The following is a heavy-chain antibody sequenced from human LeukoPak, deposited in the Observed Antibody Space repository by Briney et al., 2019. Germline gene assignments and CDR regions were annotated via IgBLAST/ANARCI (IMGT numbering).Heavy chain of an antibody. CDR1: GGSISSGDYY. CDR2: IYYSGGA. Sequence: SETLSLTCTVSGGSISSGDYYWSWIRQPPGKGLEWIGYIYYSGGANHNPSFQGRVAISVDSSKNQFSLRLNSVTAADTAVYFCGRENWRSKSIDFDSWGQGTLVTVSS. CDR3: GRENWRSKSIDFDS. D-gene: IGHD6-6*01. V-gene: IGHV4-61*08. J-gene: IGHJ4*02.